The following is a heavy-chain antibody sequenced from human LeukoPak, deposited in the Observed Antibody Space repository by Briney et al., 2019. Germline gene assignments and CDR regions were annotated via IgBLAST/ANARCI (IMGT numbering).Heavy chain of an antibody. V-gene: IGHV3-21*01. CDR3: VLSYFDF. D-gene: IGHD3-3*01. J-gene: IGHJ4*02. CDR2: ISGNSSYI. Sequence: PGGSLRLSCAASGFTFSNYNMNWVRQAPGKGLEWVSFISGNSSYIYYADSVKGRFTISRDNAKNSLYLRMNSLRAEDTAVYYCVLSYFDFWGQGTLVTVSS. CDR1: GFTFSNYN.